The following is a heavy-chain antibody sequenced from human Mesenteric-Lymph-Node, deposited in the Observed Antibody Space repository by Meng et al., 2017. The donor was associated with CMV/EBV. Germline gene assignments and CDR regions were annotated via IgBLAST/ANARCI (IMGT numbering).Heavy chain of an antibody. J-gene: IGHJ4*02. CDR2: IDATSTWI. CDR1: GFAFSTYA. Sequence: CAASGFAFSTYAMTWVRQAPGKGLEWVSTIDATSTWIYYADSVKGRFTISRDNAKNSLYLQMSSLRAEDTALYHCTRDLVAATAPNNWGQGTLVTVSS. CDR3: TRDLVAATAPNN. D-gene: IGHD1-26*01. V-gene: IGHV3-21*01.